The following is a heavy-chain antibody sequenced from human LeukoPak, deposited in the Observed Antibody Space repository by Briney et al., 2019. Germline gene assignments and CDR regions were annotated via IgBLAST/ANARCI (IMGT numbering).Heavy chain of an antibody. V-gene: IGHV3-21*01. CDR1: GFTFSSYS. Sequence: GGSLRLSCAASGFTFSSYSMNWVRQAPGKGLEWVSSISSSSSYIYYADSVKGRFTISRDNAKNSLFLQMNSLRADDTAVYYCARDRGLWFGEFPFDYWGQATLVTASS. CDR3: ARDRGLWFGEFPFDY. CDR2: ISSSSSYI. D-gene: IGHD3-10*01. J-gene: IGHJ4*02.